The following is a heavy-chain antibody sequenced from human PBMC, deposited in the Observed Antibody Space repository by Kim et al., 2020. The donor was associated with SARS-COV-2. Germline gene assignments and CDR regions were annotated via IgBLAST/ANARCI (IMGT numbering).Heavy chain of an antibody. J-gene: IGHJ6*02. Sequence: ASVKVSCKASGYTFTSYYMHWVRQAPGQGLEWMGIINPSGGSTSYAQKFQGRVTMTRDTSTSTVYMELSSLRSEDTAVYYCARGFPPSGVFGELLYYYYGMDVWGQGTTVTVSS. V-gene: IGHV1-46*01. CDR2: INPSGGST. D-gene: IGHD1-26*01. CDR1: GYTFTSYY. CDR3: ARGFPPSGVFGELLYYYYGMDV.